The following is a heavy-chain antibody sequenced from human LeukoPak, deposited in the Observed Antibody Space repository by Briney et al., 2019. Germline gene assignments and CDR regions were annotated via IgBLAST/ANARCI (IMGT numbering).Heavy chain of an antibody. V-gene: IGHV3-23*01. J-gene: IGHJ4*02. CDR2: ISGSGART. CDR3: AKDMVEDGSYYLDY. Sequence: GGSLRLSCAAYGFTFSSYAMSWVRQAPGKGLEWVSAISGSGARTYYAGSVKGRFTISRDTSKNTLYLQMNSLRAEDTAVYFCAKDMVEDGSYYLDYWGQGTLVTVSS. CDR1: GFTFSSYA. D-gene: IGHD1-26*01.